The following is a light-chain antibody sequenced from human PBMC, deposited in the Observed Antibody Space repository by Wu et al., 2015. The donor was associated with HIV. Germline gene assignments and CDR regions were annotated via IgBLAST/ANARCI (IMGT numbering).Light chain of an antibody. CDR3: QQVSDYPHI. CDR2: SAS. J-gene: IGKJ2*01. CDR1: QGIRSS. Sequence: DIQLTQSPSFLSASIGDRVTISCRASQGIRSSLAWYQQRSGQVPKLLIFSASTLQHGVPSRFSGGGSGTEFTLTINSLQPEDFATYYCQQVSDYPHIFGQGTKV. V-gene: IGKV1-9*01.